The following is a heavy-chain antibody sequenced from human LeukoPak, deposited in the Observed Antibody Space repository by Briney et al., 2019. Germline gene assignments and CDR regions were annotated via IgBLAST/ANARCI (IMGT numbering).Heavy chain of an antibody. CDR2: ISSSSSYI. D-gene: IGHD1-26*01. J-gene: IGHJ4*02. CDR1: GFTFSSYI. CDR3: ARGLGNFDY. Sequence: PGGSLRLSCAASGFTFSSYIMNWVRQAPGKGLEWVSSISSSSSYIYYADSVKGRFTISRDNAKNSLYLQMNSLRVEDTAVYYCARGLGNFDYWGQGTLVTVSS. V-gene: IGHV3-21*01.